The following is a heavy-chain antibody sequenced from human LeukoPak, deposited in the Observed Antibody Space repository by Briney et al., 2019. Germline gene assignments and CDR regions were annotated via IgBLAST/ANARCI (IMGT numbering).Heavy chain of an antibody. CDR2: INHSGST. CDR3: ARVHGSYTRLFDY. D-gene: IGHD1-26*01. J-gene: IGHJ4*02. CDR1: GGSFSGYY. V-gene: IGHV4-34*01. Sequence: SETLSLTCAVYGGSFSGYYWSWIRQPPGKGLEWIWEINHSGSTNYNPSLKSRVTISVDTSKNQFSLKLSSVTAADTAVYYCARVHGSYTRLFDYWGQGTLVTVSS.